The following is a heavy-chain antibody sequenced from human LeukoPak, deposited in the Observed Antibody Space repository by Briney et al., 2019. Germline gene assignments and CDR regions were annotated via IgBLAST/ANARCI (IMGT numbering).Heavy chain of an antibody. Sequence: GGSLRLSCAASGFTFSSYWMSWVRQAPGKGLEWVANIKQDGSEKYYVDSVKGRLTISRDNSKNTLYLQMNSLRAEDTAVYYCATSSTLGYWGQGTLVTVSS. CDR2: IKQDGSEK. CDR1: GFTFSSYW. CDR3: ATSSTLGY. D-gene: IGHD3-16*01. V-gene: IGHV3-7*01. J-gene: IGHJ4*02.